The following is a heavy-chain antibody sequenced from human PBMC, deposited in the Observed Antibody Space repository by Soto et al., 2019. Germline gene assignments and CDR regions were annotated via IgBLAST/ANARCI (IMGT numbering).Heavy chain of an antibody. V-gene: IGHV1-8*01. CDR2: MNPNSGNT. CDR1: GYTFTSYD. Sequence: QVQLVQSGAEVKKPGASVKVSCKASGYTFTSYDINWVRQATGQGLEWMGWMNPNSGNTGYAQKFQGRVTMTRNTSISTAYMELSSLRSEDTAVYYCARGPEYYGSGSYHAPQYYYYYYMDVWGKGTTVTVSS. J-gene: IGHJ6*03. D-gene: IGHD3-10*01. CDR3: ARGPEYYGSGSYHAPQYYYYYYMDV.